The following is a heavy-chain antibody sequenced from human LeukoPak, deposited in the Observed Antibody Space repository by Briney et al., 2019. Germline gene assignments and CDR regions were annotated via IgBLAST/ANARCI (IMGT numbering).Heavy chain of an antibody. CDR1: GFTFSDYY. CDR2: ISSSGSTI. Sequence: PGGSLRLSCAASGFTFSDYYMSWIRRAPGKGLEWVSYISSSGSTIYYADSVKGRFTISRDNAKNSLYLQMNSLRAEDTAVYYCASGGLDYDYVWGSYRLFDYWGQGTLVTVSS. V-gene: IGHV3-11*01. CDR3: ASGGLDYDYVWGSYRLFDY. D-gene: IGHD3-16*02. J-gene: IGHJ4*02.